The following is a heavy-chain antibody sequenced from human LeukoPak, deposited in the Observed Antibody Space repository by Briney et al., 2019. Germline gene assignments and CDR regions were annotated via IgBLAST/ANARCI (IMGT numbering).Heavy chain of an antibody. CDR3: AKGGQPNYYYYYMDV. V-gene: IGHV3-11*01. CDR2: ITSSGSTI. D-gene: IGHD3-16*01. CDR1: GFTFSDYY. J-gene: IGHJ6*03. Sequence: GGSLRLSCAASGFTFSDYYMTWIRQAPGKGLEWVSYITSSGSTIYYADSVKGRFTISRDNARNSLYLQMNSLRAEDTALYYCAKGGQPNYYYYYMDVWGKGTTVTVSS.